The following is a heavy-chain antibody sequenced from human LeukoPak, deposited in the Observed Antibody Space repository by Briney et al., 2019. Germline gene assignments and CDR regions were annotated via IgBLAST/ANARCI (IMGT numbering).Heavy chain of an antibody. J-gene: IGHJ5*02. CDR1: GGSISSYY. V-gene: IGHV4-59*08. CDR2: IYYSGST. Sequence: SETLSLTCTVSGGSISSYYWSWIRQPPGKGLEWIGYIYYSGSTNYNPSLKSRVTISVDTSKNQFSLKLSSVTAADTAVYYCARASSGSYLSWFDPWGQGTLVTVSS. D-gene: IGHD1-26*01. CDR3: ARASSGSYLSWFDP.